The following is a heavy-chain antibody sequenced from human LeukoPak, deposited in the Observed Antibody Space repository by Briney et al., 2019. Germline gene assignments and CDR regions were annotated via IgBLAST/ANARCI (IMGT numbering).Heavy chain of an antibody. CDR2: ITVSSSTI. Sequence: GGSLRLSSAASGFSLSSYNMNWVRQAPWMGLEWVSYITVSSSTIYYADSVKGRFTISRDNARNSLYLQMNSLRDEDTAVYFCARDTSWAFDIWGQGTMVTVSS. CDR3: ARDTSWAFDI. J-gene: IGHJ3*02. CDR1: GFSLSSYN. V-gene: IGHV3-48*02.